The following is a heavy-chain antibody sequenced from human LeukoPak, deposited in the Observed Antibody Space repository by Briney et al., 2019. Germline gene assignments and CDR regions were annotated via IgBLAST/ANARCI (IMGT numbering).Heavy chain of an antibody. V-gene: IGHV3-21*01. CDR1: GFTFSSYS. Sequence: PGGSLRLSCAASGFTFSSYSMNWVGQAPGGRLEWVSSISSSSSYIYYADSVKGRFTISRDNAKNSLYLQMNSLRAEDTAVYYCARVTPYSGYDYAIAVAGYSWFDSWGQGTLVTVSS. CDR2: ISSSSSYI. CDR3: ARVTPYSGYDYAIAVAGYSWFDS. J-gene: IGHJ5*01. D-gene: IGHD5-12*01.